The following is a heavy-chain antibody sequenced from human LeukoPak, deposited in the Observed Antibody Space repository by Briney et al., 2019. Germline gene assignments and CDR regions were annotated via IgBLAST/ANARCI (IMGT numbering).Heavy chain of an antibody. J-gene: IGHJ4*02. CDR1: GYTFTSYY. D-gene: IGHD3-10*01. CDR3: ARDGDYYGSGSSHDY. V-gene: IGHV1-46*01. CDR2: INPSGGST. Sequence: ASVKVSCKASGYTFTSYYMHWVRQAPGQGLEWMGIINPSGGSTSYAQKFQGRVTMTRDTSTSTAYMELRSLRSDDTAVYYCARDGDYYGSGSSHDYWGQGTLVTVSS.